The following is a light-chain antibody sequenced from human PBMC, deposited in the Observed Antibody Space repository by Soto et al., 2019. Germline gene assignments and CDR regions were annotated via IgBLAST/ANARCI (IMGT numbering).Light chain of an antibody. CDR1: SSDVGNYNL. CDR2: ATS. V-gene: IGLV2-23*02. Sequence: QSALTQPAAVSGSPGQSITISCTGTSSDVGNYNLVSWYQQYPGKAPKLMIYATSKRPSGVPDRFSGSKSGNTASLTISGLQAEDEADYYCCSYAGSYTFVFGTGTKLTVL. J-gene: IGLJ1*01. CDR3: CSYAGSYTFV.